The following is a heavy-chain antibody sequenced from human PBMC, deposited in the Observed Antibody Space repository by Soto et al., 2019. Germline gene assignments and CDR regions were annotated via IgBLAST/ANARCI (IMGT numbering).Heavy chain of an antibody. J-gene: IGHJ4*02. V-gene: IGHV3-30-3*01. CDR2: ISHDETTK. CDR1: GFTFSNYA. Sequence: PGGSLRLSCAASGFTFSNYAMHWVRQAPGKGLEWVAVISHDETTKYYVDSVKGRFTISRDNSKNTLYLQMDSLRVEDTALYYCARTRNYIVATPPGYWGQGTLVTVSS. D-gene: IGHD5-12*01. CDR3: ARTRNYIVATPPGY.